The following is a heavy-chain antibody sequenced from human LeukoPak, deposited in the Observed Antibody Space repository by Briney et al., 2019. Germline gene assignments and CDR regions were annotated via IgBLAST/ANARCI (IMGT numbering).Heavy chain of an antibody. D-gene: IGHD6-19*01. CDR3: ARGAAVFYDAFDI. CDR1: GGSIRTHY. J-gene: IGHJ3*02. V-gene: IGHV4-59*11. Sequence: SETLSLTCTVSGGSIRTHYRSWMRQSPGKELEWIGYIYYSGSTNFNPSLKSRVTISVDRSQNKFSLNLTSVTAADTAVYYCARGAAVFYDAFDIWGRGTMVIVSS. CDR2: IYYSGST.